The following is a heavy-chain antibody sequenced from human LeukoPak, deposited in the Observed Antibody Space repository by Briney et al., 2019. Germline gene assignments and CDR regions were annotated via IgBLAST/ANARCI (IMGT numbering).Heavy chain of an antibody. CDR2: ISAYNGNA. Sequence: ASVKVSCKASGYTFTGYYMHWVRQAPGQGLEWMGWISAYNGNANYAQKLQGRVTMTTDTSTSTAYMELRSLRSDDTAVYYCARGYSGYDYLFTWGQGTLVTVSS. J-gene: IGHJ4*02. D-gene: IGHD5-12*01. V-gene: IGHV1-18*04. CDR3: ARGYSGYDYLFT. CDR1: GYTFTGYY.